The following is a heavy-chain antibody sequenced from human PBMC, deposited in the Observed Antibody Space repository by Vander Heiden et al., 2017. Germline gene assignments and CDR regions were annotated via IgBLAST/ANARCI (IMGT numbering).Heavy chain of an antibody. CDR1: GFTFSSYG. CDR3: AKERYDSSGYFDY. CDR2: ISYDGSNK. J-gene: IGHJ4*02. D-gene: IGHD3-22*01. V-gene: IGHV3-30*18. Sequence: QVQLVESGGGVVQPGRSLRLSCAASGFTFSSYGMHWVRQAPGKGREWVAVISYDGSNKYYADAVKGRFTISRDNSKNTLYLQMNSLRAEDTAVYYCAKERYDSSGYFDYWGQGTLVTVSS.